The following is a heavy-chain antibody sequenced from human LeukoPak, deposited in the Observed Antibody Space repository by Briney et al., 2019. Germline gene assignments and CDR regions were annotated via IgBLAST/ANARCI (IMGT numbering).Heavy chain of an antibody. J-gene: IGHJ4*02. V-gene: IGHV3-23*01. D-gene: IGHD6-13*01. CDR1: GFTFSTYA. Sequence: PGGSLRLSCAASGFTFSTYAMTWVRQAPGKGLEWVSLISGTGGSTYYADSVKGRFTISRDNSKNTLYLQMNSLRAEDTAVYYCARDDGSSWYGGYFDYWGQGTLVTVSS. CDR2: ISGTGGST. CDR3: ARDDGSSWYGGYFDY.